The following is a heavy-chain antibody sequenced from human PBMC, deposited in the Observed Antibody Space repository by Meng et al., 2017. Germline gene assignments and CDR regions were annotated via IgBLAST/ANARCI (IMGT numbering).Heavy chain of an antibody. CDR2: IYHSGST. D-gene: IGHD2-15*01. Sequence: QVVLQDWGHGRVKPWGTLSLTCAVSGGSLSSSNWWSWVRKPTGKGLEWIGEIYHSGSTNYNPSLKSRVTISVDKSKNQFSLKLSSVTAADTAVYYCARVVAATTLFLDYWGQGTLVTVSS. V-gene: IGHV4-4*02. J-gene: IGHJ4*02. CDR1: GGSLSSSNW. CDR3: ARVVAATTLFLDY.